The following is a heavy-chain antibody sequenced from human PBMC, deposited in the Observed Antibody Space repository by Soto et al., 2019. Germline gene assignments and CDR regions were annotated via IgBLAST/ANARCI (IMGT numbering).Heavy chain of an antibody. CDR1: GFSLSTDGVG. CDR2: IYCDNDK. V-gene: IGHV2-5*02. J-gene: IGHJ4*02. CDR3: AHSYIEQRPEIDY. Sequence: QITLKESGPTLVKPTQTLTLTCTFSGFSLSTDGVGVNWIRQPPGKALECLALIYCDNDKYYNPSLKNRLSITKDTSKNQVVPTMANMDRVDSATYFCAHSYIEQRPEIDYWCPGTMVTV. D-gene: IGHD6-25*01.